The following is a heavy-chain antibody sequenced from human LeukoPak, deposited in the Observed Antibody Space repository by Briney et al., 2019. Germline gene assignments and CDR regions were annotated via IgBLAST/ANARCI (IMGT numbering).Heavy chain of an antibody. V-gene: IGHV3-33*01. CDR3: ARDTRYSYGLPDY. J-gene: IGHJ4*02. Sequence: GGSLRLSCAASGFTFSSYGMHWVRQAPGKGLEWVAVIWYDGSNKYYADSVKGRFTISRDNSKNTLYLQMNSLRAEDTAVYYCARDTRYSYGLPDYWGQGTLVTVSS. CDR1: GFTFSSYG. D-gene: IGHD5-18*01. CDR2: IWYDGSNK.